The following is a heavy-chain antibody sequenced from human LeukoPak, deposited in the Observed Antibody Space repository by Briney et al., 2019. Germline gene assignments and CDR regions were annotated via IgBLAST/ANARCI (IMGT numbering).Heavy chain of an antibody. Sequence: ASVKVSCKASGYTFTGYYTHWVRQAPGQGLEWMGWINPNSGGTNYAQKFQGRVTMTRDTSISTAYMELSRLRSDDTAVYYCAREYQYYYDSSGYSYFDHLDYWGQGTLVTVSS. CDR2: INPNSGGT. V-gene: IGHV1-2*02. CDR1: GYTFTGYY. CDR3: AREYQYYYDSSGYSYFDHLDY. J-gene: IGHJ4*02. D-gene: IGHD3-22*01.